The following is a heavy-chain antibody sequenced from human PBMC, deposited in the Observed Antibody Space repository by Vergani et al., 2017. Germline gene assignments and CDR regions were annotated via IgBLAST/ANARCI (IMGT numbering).Heavy chain of an antibody. J-gene: IGHJ2*01. D-gene: IGHD6-13*01. CDR2: IYSGGST. V-gene: IGHV3-66*01. CDR1: GFTVSSNY. CDR3: ARDQEQPEGYFDL. Sequence: VQLVESGGGLVQPGGSLRLSCAASGFTVSSNYMSWVRQAPGKGLEWVSVIYSGGSTYYADSVKGRFTISRDNSKNTLYLQMNSLRAEDTAVYYCARDQEQPEGYFDLWGRGTLVTVSS.